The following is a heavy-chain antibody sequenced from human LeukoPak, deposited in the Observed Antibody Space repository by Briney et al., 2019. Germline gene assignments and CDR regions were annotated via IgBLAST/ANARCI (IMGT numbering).Heavy chain of an antibody. CDR3: AKQSAGSAAWYSLHYDF. V-gene: IGHV3-23*01. D-gene: IGHD6-13*01. J-gene: IGHJ4*02. Sequence: GGSLRLSCAASGFTLSSYAMTWARQAPGRGLEWVSSVDGGGGGTYYADSVKGRFTISRDNSKDTLYLQMNGLRAEDTAVYFCAKQSAGSAAWYSLHYDFWGQGTLVTVSS. CDR1: GFTLSSYA. CDR2: VDGGGGGT.